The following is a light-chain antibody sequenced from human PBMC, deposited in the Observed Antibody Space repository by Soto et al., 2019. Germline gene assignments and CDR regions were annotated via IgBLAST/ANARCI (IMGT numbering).Light chain of an antibody. J-gene: IGLJ1*01. CDR3: ATWVDRPNVFYV. CDR1: SSNIGDNN. Sequence: QSVLTQPPSASGTPGQRVTISCSGSSSNIGDNNVNWYQKLPGTAPKLLIFANDQRPSGVPDRFSGSKSGTSASLVISGLQSEDEADYYCATWVDRPNVFYVFGTGTKLTVL. CDR2: AND. V-gene: IGLV1-44*01.